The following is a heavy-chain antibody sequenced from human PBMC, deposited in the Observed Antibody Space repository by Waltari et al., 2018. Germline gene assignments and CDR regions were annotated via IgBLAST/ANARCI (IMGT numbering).Heavy chain of an antibody. J-gene: IGHJ4*02. D-gene: IGHD2-8*01. CDR1: GGSFSGYY. Sequence: QVQLQQWGAGLLKPSETLSLTCAVYGGSFSGYYWSWTRQPPGRGLEWIGEINHIGSTNYNPSLKSRVTISVDTSKNHFSLRLSSVTAAETAVYYCARGVQYCSNGVCYPVFDSWGQGTLVTVSS. CDR3: ARGVQYCSNGVCYPVFDS. CDR2: INHIGST. V-gene: IGHV4-34*01.